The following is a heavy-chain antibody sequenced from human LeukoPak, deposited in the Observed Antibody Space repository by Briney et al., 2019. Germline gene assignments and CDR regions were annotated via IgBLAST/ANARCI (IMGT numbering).Heavy chain of an antibody. V-gene: IGHV1-69*13. D-gene: IGHD3-16*01. CDR3: ARDRGGGVEFDY. J-gene: IGHJ4*02. CDR2: IIPIFGTA. Sequence: SVKVSCKASGGTFSSYAISWVRQAPGQGLEWMGGIIPIFGTANYAQKFQGRVTITADESTSTAYMELSSLRSEDTAVYYCARDRGGGVEFDYWGQGTLVTVSS. CDR1: GGTFSSYA.